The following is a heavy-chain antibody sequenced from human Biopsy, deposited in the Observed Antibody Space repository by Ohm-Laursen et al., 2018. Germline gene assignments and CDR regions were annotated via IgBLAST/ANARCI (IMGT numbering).Heavy chain of an antibody. V-gene: IGHV4-34*01. J-gene: IGHJ6*02. CDR1: GGSFNGYY. D-gene: IGHD5-12*01. Sequence: PSQTLSLTCAVYGGSFNGYYWSWIRQTPGKGLEWIGEINHSGRTNYNPSLKSRVTISVDTSKNQFSLRLTSVTAADTAIYYCARGSGYFKLDVWGQGTTVTVSS. CDR3: ARGSGYFKLDV. CDR2: INHSGRT.